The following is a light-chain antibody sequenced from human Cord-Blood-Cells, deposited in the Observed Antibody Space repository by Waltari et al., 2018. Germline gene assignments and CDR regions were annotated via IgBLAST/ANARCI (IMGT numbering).Light chain of an antibody. Sequence: QSALTQPASVSGSPGQSITISCTGTSSDVGSYNLVSWYQQHPGKAPKLRIYEGSKRPSGVSNRFSGSKSGNTASLTISGLQAEDEADYYCCSYAGYVFGTGTKVTVL. CDR2: EGS. J-gene: IGLJ1*01. CDR3: CSYAGYV. V-gene: IGLV2-23*01. CDR1: SSDVGSYNL.